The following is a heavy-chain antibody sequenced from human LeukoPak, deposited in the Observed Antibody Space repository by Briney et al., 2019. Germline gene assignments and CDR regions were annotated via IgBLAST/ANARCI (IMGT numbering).Heavy chain of an antibody. CDR3: AKDVTVPTFIPTDNRFHP. CDR1: GFTFSSYA. J-gene: IGHJ5*02. Sequence: GGSLRLSCAASGFTFSSYAMSWVRQAPGKGLEWVSAISGSGGSTCYADSVKGRFTISRDNSKNTLYLQMNSLRAEDTAVYYGAKDVTVPTFIPTDNRFHPWGQRTLLTVPS. V-gene: IGHV3-23*01. CDR2: ISGSGGST. D-gene: IGHD4-11*01.